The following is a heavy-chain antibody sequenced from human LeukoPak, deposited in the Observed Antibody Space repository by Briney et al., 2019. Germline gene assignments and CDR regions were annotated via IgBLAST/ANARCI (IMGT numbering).Heavy chain of an antibody. Sequence: SETLSLTCTVSGGSISSSNYYWGWIRQPPGKGLEWIGSISYTGSIDYNPSLKSRVTISVDTSRNQFSLKLSSVTAANTAVYYCARYSSSHAFDIWSQGTMVTVSS. CDR2: ISYTGSI. D-gene: IGHD6-6*01. V-gene: IGHV4-39*01. CDR1: GGSISSSNYY. J-gene: IGHJ3*02. CDR3: ARYSSSHAFDI.